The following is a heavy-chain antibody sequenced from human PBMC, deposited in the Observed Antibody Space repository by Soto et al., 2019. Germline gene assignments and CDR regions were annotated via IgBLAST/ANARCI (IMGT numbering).Heavy chain of an antibody. CDR2: ISYDGSNK. CDR3: ARGGSGSYYEAYYGMDV. CDR1: GFTFSSYA. V-gene: IGHV3-30-3*01. Sequence: GGSLRLSCAASGFTFSSYAMHWVRQAPGKGLEWVAVISYDGSNKYYADSVKGRFTISRDNSKNTLYLQMNSLRAEDTAVYYCARGGSGSYYEAYYGMDVWGQGTTVTVS. D-gene: IGHD3-10*01. J-gene: IGHJ6*02.